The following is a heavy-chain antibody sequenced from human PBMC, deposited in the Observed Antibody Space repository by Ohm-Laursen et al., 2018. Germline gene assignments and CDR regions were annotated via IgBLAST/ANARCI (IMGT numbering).Heavy chain of an antibody. D-gene: IGHD3-22*01. J-gene: IGHJ4*02. V-gene: IGHV3-23*01. Sequence: SLRLSFASSGFTFTSYTMSWARHAPGKGLELASAISGSGCSTYYADSLKGRFTISRDNSKNTLYLQMNSLRADDTAVFYCAKGGSYDSSGYYSTRFDYWGQGIQVTVSS. CDR1: GFTFTSYT. CDR3: AKGGSYDSSGYYSTRFDY. CDR2: ISGSGCST.